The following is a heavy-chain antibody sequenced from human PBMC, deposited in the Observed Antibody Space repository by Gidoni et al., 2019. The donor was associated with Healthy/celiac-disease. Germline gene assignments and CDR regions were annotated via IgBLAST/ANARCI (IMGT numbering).Heavy chain of an antibody. V-gene: IGHV3-48*04. CDR1: GFTFSSYS. CDR3: ASLGGYCSGGSCDY. Sequence: EVQLVESGGGLVQPGGSLRLSCAASGFTFSSYSMNWVRQAPGKGLEWVSYISSISSTIYYADSVKGRFTISRDNAKNSLYLQMNSLRAEDTAVYYCASLGGYCSGGSCDYWGQGTLVTVSS. CDR2: ISSISSTI. D-gene: IGHD2-15*01. J-gene: IGHJ4*02.